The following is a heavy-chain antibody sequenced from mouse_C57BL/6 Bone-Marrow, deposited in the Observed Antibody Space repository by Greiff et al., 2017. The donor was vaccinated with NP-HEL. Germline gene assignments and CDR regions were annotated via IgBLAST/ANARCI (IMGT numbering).Heavy chain of an antibody. CDR3: ANQMTLDWSVGV. V-gene: IGHV2-5*01. CDR1: GFSLTSYG. Sequence: QVQLKQSGPGLVQPSQSLSITCTVSGFSLTSYGVHWVRQSPGKGLEWLGVIWRGGSTDYNAAFISRPSIHKDNSKCQVFLKMSRLQADDTAIYYCANQMTLDWSVGVWGTENTVTVSS. CDR2: IWRGGST. J-gene: IGHJ1*03.